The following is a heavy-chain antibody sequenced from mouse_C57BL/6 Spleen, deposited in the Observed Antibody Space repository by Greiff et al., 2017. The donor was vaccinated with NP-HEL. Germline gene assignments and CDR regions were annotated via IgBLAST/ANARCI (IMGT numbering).Heavy chain of an antibody. CDR2: IDPSDSDT. V-gene: IGHV1-69*01. Sequence: VQLQQPGAELVMPGASVKLSCKASGYTFTSYWMHWVKQRPGQGLEWIGEIDPSDSDTNYNQKFKGKSTLTVDKSSSTAYMQLSSLTSADSAVDYWARTEKRCYWYFDVWGTGTTVTVSS. CDR1: GYTFTSYW. CDR3: ARTEKRCYWYFDV. J-gene: IGHJ1*03.